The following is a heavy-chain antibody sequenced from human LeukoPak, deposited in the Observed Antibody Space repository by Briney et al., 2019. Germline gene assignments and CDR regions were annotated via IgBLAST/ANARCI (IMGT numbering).Heavy chain of an antibody. V-gene: IGHV3-7*03. D-gene: IGHD3-10*01. CDR2: IKQDESER. CDR3: ANSMVRGVKVY. Sequence: GGSLRLSCEASGLSFSSYWMTWVRQPPGKGPEWVANIKQDESERYSVDSVKGRFTISRDNSKNTLYLQMNSLRAEDTAVYYCANSMVRGVKVYWGQGTLVTVSS. J-gene: IGHJ4*02. CDR1: GLSFSSYW.